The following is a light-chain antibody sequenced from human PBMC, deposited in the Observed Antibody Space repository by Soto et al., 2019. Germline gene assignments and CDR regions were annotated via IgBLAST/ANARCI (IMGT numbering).Light chain of an antibody. Sequence: SYELTQPPSVSVAPGKTARITCGGNNIGSKSVHWYQQKPGQAPVLVIYYDNDRPSGIAERFSGSNSGNTATLTISRVEAGDEADYYCQVWDSSSDLHVVFGGGTKLTVL. CDR1: NIGSKS. CDR3: QVWDSSSDLHVV. J-gene: IGLJ2*01. V-gene: IGLV3-21*04. CDR2: YDN.